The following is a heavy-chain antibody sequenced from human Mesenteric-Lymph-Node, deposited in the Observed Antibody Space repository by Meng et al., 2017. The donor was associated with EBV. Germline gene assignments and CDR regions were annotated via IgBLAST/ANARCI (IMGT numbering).Heavy chain of an antibody. D-gene: IGHD3-9*01. CDR2: IYHSGST. CDR3: ARGTNYDLFNDGNYFDY. Sequence: QVPLQGLGQGLVKPSGPLSLPWPVSGSSIRTTNCWTWVRQPPGKGLEWIGEIYHSGSTNYNPSLKSRVTISLDTSKNQFSLKVISVTAADTAVYYCARGTNYDLFNDGNYFDYWGHGTLVTVSS. J-gene: IGHJ4*01. CDR1: GSSIRTTNC. V-gene: IGHV4-4*02.